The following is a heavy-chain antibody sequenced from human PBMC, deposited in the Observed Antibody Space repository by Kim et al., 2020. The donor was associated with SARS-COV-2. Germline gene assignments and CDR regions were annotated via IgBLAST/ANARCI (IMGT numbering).Heavy chain of an antibody. Sequence: GGSLRLSCAASGFIFRNFVMHWVRQAPGKGLEWVAFISNDGTTAIYADSVRGRFTISRDYSENKLYLQMDSLSAGDTAVYYWARPSSSHFDFWGQGTLVTVSS. CDR2: ISNDGTTA. V-gene: IGHV3-33*05. J-gene: IGHJ4*02. CDR1: GFIFRNFV. CDR3: ARPSSSHFDF. D-gene: IGHD3-10*01.